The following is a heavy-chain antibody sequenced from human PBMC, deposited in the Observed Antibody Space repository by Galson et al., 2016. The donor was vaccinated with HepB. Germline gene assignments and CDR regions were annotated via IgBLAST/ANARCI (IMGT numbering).Heavy chain of an antibody. CDR2: TYYKSRWYN. CDR1: GDSVSSTSAA. D-gene: IGHD3-3*01. V-gene: IGHV6-1*01. J-gene: IGHJ4*02. CDR3: AKEVFFTGVASFFDN. Sequence: CAISGDSVSSTSAAWNWLRQSPLRGLEWLGRTYYKSRWYNDYAVSMKSRTAISPDTSKNQFSLQLTSVTPEDTAVYFCAKEVFFTGVASFFDNWGQGALVTVSS.